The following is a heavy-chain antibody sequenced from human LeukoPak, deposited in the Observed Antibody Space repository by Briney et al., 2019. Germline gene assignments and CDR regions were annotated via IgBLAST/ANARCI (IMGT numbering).Heavy chain of an antibody. V-gene: IGHV1-69*13. D-gene: IGHD3-10*01. CDR3: ARAAPPSSKTYYYGSGSYYLSY. CDR1: GGTFSSYA. CDR2: IIPIFDTA. Sequence: ASVKVSCKASGGTFSSYAISWVRQAPGQGLEWMGGIIPIFDTANYAQKFQGRVTITADESTSTAYMELSSLRSEDTAVYYCARAAPPSSKTYYYGSGSYYLSYWGQGTLVTVSS. J-gene: IGHJ4*02.